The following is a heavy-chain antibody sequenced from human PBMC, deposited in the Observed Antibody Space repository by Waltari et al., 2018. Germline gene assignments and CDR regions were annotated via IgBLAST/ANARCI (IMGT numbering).Heavy chain of an antibody. V-gene: IGHV3-33*07. CDR1: GFSVSNYG. Sequence: QVHLVESGGSVVQPGTSLRLSCAASGFSVSNYGMFWVRQSPGKGLEWVALIWYDGTKANYEDSVKGRFTISKDNSKNTLFLQMNSLRDVDTAVYFCARDLSFGSLDYGGQGTLVTVSS. CDR2: IWYDGTKA. CDR3: ARDLSFGSLDY. J-gene: IGHJ4*02. D-gene: IGHD3-10*01.